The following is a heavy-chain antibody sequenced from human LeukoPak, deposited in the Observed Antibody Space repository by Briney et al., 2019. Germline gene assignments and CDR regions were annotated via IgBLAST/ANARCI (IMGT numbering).Heavy chain of an antibody. CDR1: GFTFSNNY. CDR3: AKRGYSSGYSYYFDY. V-gene: IGHV3-23*01. J-gene: IGHJ4*02. Sequence: GGSLRLSCEASGFTFSNNYMHWVRQAPGKGLEWVSRVSWNGGSIGYADSVKGRFTISRDNSKNTLYLQMNSLRAEDTAIYYCAKRGYSSGYSYYFDYWGQGTLVTVSS. CDR2: VSWNGGSI. D-gene: IGHD5-18*01.